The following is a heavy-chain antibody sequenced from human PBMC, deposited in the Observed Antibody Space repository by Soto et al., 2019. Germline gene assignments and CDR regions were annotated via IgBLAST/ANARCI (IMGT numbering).Heavy chain of an antibody. J-gene: IGHJ6*02. V-gene: IGHV4-59*01. CDR3: ARERVLRLGDPPAGYYYDGMDV. Sequence: PSETLSLTCTVSGGSISSYYWSWIRQPPGKGLEWIGYIYYSGSTNYNPSLKSRVTISVDTSKNQFSLKLSSVTAADTAVYYCARERVLRLGDPPAGYYYDGMDVWGQGTTVPVSS. CDR2: IYYSGST. CDR1: GGSISSYY. D-gene: IGHD3-16*01.